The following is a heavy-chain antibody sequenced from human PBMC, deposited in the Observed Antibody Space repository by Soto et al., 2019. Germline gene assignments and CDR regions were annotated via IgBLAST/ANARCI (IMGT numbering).Heavy chain of an antibody. V-gene: IGHV4-38-2*02. CDR2: IYHPGST. Sequence: SETLSLTCAVSVYSISSGYYWGWIRQPPWKGLEWSGSIYHPGSTYYNPSLRSRVTISVYTYKNQFSLKLSSVTAADTAVYYCARDGTLRYFDWLSPPGYYSGMDVWGQGTTVT. CDR1: VYSISSGYY. D-gene: IGHD3-9*01. J-gene: IGHJ6*01. CDR3: ARDGTLRYFDWLSPPGYYSGMDV.